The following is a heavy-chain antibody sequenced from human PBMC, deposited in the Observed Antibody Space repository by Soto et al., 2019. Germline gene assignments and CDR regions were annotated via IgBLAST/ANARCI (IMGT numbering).Heavy chain of an antibody. Sequence: PSETLSLTCSVSGGSISSYDGSWIRQPPGKGLEWIGYIYYSGSTNYNPSLKSRVTISVDTSKNQFSLKLSSVTAADTAVYYCARRPPELYSSGWYYFDYWGQGTLVTVS. CDR1: GGSISSYD. CDR2: IYYSGST. CDR3: ARRPPELYSSGWYYFDY. J-gene: IGHJ4*02. D-gene: IGHD6-19*01. V-gene: IGHV4-59*08.